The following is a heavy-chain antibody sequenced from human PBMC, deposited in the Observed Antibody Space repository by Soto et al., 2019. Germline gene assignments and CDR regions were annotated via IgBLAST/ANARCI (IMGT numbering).Heavy chain of an antibody. CDR3: ARVPIAATPVAP. V-gene: IGHV1-2*02. Sequence: QVQLVQSGSEVKKPGASVKVSCRASGNTITGYYMHWVRQAPGQGLEWIGWINPDSGDTKYAQRFQGRVTMTRDTSINTAYMELNRLRSDDTAVYYCARVPIAATPVAPWGQGTLVTVSS. CDR2: INPDSGDT. CDR1: GNTITGYY. D-gene: IGHD6-13*01. J-gene: IGHJ5*02.